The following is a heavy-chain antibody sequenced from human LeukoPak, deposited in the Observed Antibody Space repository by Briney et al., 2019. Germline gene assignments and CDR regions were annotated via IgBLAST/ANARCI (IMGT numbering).Heavy chain of an antibody. D-gene: IGHD2-15*01. J-gene: IGHJ5*02. V-gene: IGHV3-30-3*01. CDR1: GFTFNSYS. CDR3: AKGAPLGGLRIVVVVAAPYNWFDP. CDR2: ISDEETYK. Sequence: GRSLRLSCAASGFTFNSYSMHWVRQAPGKGLEWVTAISDEETYKFYADSVKGRFTVSRDNSKNTLYLQMNSLRAEDTAVYYCAKGAPLGGLRIVVVVAAPYNWFDPWGQGTLVTVSS.